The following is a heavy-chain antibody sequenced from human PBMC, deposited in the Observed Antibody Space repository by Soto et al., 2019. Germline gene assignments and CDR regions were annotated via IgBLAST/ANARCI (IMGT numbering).Heavy chain of an antibody. Sequence: GGSLRISCTASGCSFGDYAMSWFGQAPEKGLEWGGWIRSKADGGTTEYAASVKGRCTISAADSNSIAYLQMNSLETEDTAVYYSTSSRIRRLRELSTVDYRAHPTLVTVSS. CDR1: GCSFGDYA. CDR3: TSSRIRRLRELSTVDY. V-gene: IGHV3-49*03. CDR2: IRSKADGGTT. D-gene: IGHD3-16*02. J-gene: IGHJ4*01.